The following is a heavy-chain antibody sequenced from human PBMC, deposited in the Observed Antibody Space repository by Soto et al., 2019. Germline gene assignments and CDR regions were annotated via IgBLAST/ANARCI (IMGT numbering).Heavy chain of an antibody. CDR2: ISSSGSTI. J-gene: IGHJ5*02. D-gene: IGHD4-4*01. V-gene: IGHV3-11*01. Sequence: ESGGGLVKPGGSLRLSCAASGFTFSDYYMSWIRQAPGKGLEWVSYISSSGSTIYYADSVKGRFTISRDNAKNSLYLQMNSLRAEDTAVYYCARDMWGGMTTDTLNWFDPWGQGTLVTVSS. CDR3: ARDMWGGMTTDTLNWFDP. CDR1: GFTFSDYY.